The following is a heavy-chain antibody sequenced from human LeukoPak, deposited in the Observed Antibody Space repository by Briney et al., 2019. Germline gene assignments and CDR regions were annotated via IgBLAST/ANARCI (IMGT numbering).Heavy chain of an antibody. V-gene: IGHV3-21*01. CDR2: ISSSSSYI. D-gene: IGHD6-19*01. CDR3: ASAHTGYSSGWNDY. CDR1: GFTFSSYS. Sequence: GGSLRLSCAASGFTFSSYSMNWVRQAPGKGLEWVSSISSSSSYICYADSVKGRFTISRDNAKNSLYLQMNSLRAEDTAVYYCASAHTGYSSGWNDYWGQGTLVTVSS. J-gene: IGHJ4*02.